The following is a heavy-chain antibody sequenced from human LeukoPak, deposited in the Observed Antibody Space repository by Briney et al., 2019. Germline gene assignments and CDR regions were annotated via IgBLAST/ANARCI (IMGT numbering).Heavy chain of an antibody. V-gene: IGHV4-59*01. D-gene: IGHD6-13*01. CDR1: GGSISSYY. CDR3: ARGPPYSSSWPSFDY. Sequence: SETLSLTCTVSGGSISSYYWSWIRQPPGKGLEWIGYIYYSGSTYYNPSLKSRVTISVDTSKNQFSLKLSSVTAADTAVYYCARGPPYSSSWPSFDYWGQGTLVTVSS. CDR2: IYYSGST. J-gene: IGHJ4*02.